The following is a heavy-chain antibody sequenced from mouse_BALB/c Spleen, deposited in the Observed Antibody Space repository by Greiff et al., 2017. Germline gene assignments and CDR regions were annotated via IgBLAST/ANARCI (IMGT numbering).Heavy chain of an antibody. J-gene: IGHJ2*01. CDR1: GYAFSSYW. Sequence: QVQLKESGPELVKPGASVKISCKASGYAFSSYWMNWVKQRPGQGLEWIGRIYPGDGDTNYNGKFKGKATLTADKSSSTAYMQLSSLTSVDSAVYFCARNGYYSNFDYWGQGTTLTVSS. CDR3: ARNGYYSNFDY. D-gene: IGHD2-3*01. V-gene: IGHV1-82*01. CDR2: IYPGDGDT.